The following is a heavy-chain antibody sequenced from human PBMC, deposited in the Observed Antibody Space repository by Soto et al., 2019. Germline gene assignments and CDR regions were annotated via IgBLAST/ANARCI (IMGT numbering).Heavy chain of an antibody. Sequence: SQTPSLTCAISWYSVPTNSATWAWLRQSPSRGLEWLGRTYYRSKWYNDYAVAVKGRIAINPDTSNNQLSLQLNSVTPGDTAVNYCARLIGNSWLDSWGQGTLVTVSS. CDR2: TYYRSKWYN. D-gene: IGHD2-8*01. J-gene: IGHJ5*01. CDR3: ARLIGNSWLDS. CDR1: WYSVPTNSAT. V-gene: IGHV6-1*01.